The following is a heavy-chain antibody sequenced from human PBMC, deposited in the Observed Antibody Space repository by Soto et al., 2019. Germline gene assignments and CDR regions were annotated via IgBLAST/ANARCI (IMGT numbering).Heavy chain of an antibody. CDR3: ARDRSGEGYCSGGSCDWFDP. D-gene: IGHD2-15*01. V-gene: IGHV4-30-4*01. J-gene: IGHJ5*02. CDR1: GGSISSGDYY. CDR2: IYYSGST. Sequence: LSLTCTVSGGSISSGDYYWSWIRQPPGKGLEWIGYIYYSGSTYYNPSLKSRVTISVDTSKNQFSLKLSSVTAADTAVYYCARDRSGEGYCSGGSCDWFDPWGQGTLVTVSS.